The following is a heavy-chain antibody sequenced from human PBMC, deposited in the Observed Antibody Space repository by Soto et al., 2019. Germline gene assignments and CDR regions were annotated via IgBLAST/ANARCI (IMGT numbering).Heavy chain of an antibody. CDR2: IYYSGST. Sequence: PSETLSLTCTVSGGSISSYYGSWIRQPPGKGLEWIGYIYYSGSTNYNPSLKSRVTISVDTSKNQFSLKLSSVTAADTAVYYCAIGGSGSYYNPYYFDYWGQGTLVTVSS. CDR3: AIGGSGSYYNPYYFDY. D-gene: IGHD3-10*01. CDR1: GGSISSYY. J-gene: IGHJ4*02. V-gene: IGHV4-59*01.